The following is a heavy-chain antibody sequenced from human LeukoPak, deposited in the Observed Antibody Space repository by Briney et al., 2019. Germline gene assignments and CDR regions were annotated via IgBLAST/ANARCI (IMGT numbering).Heavy chain of an antibody. V-gene: IGHV3-53*01. CDR1: GLTFSNYM. CDR3: AGSGYDSYYAMDV. J-gene: IGHJ6*02. D-gene: IGHD2-15*01. Sequence: TGGSLRLSYAASGLTFSNYMMHWVRQAPGKGLEWVSVLYSGGITYYADSVKGRFTISRDNSKNTLYLQMNSLRAEDTAVYYCAGSGYDSYYAMDVWGQGTTVTVSS. CDR2: LYSGGIT.